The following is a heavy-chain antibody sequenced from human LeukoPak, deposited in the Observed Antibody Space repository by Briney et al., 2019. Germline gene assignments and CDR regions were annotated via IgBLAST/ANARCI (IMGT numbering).Heavy chain of an antibody. CDR1: GGSFSGYY. CDR2: INHSGST. CDR3: AREEVTRFDP. V-gene: IGHV4-34*01. J-gene: IGHJ5*02. Sequence: PSETLSLTCAVYGGSFSGYYWSWIRQPPGKGLEWTGEINHSGSTNYNPSLKSRVTISVDTSKNQFSLKLSSVTAADTAVYYCAREEVTRFDPWGQGTLVTVSS.